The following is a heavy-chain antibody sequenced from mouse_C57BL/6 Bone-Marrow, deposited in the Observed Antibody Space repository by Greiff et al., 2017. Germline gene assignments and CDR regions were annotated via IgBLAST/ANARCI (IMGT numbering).Heavy chain of an antibody. J-gene: IGHJ3*01. CDR1: GFTFSSYG. V-gene: IGHV5-6*01. D-gene: IGHD1-1*01. CDR2: ISSGGSYT. Sequence: EVMLVESGGDLVKPGGSLKLSCAASGFTFSSYGMSWVRQTPDKRLEWVATISSGGSYTYYPDSVKGRFTISRDNAKNTLYQQMSSLTSEDTAMYYCAPNDYGSSYSAWFDYWGQGTLVTVSA. CDR3: APNDYGSSYSAWFDY.